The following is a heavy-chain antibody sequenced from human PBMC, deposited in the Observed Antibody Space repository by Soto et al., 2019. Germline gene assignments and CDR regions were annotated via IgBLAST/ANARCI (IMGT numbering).Heavy chain of an antibody. CDR2: VYHNGGP. J-gene: IGHJ4*02. CDR1: DGFISSSNY. Sequence: QVQLQESGPGLVKPSGTLSLTCAVSDGFISSSNYWSWVRQPPGKGLEWIGQVYHNGGPSYNPSLRSRVTMSIDKSKNQFSLNLSAVIAADTAVYFCVRHGGRLFDYWGPGHLVTVSS. V-gene: IGHV4-4*02. CDR3: VRHGGRLFDY. D-gene: IGHD2-15*01.